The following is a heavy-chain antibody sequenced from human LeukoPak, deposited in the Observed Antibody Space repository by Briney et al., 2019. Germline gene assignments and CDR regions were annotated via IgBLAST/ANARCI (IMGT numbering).Heavy chain of an antibody. CDR2: INHSGST. CDR1: GGSFSGYY. Sequence: SETLSLTCAVYGGSFSGYYWCWIRQPPGKGLEWIGEINHSGSTNYNPSLKSRVTISVDTSKNQFSLKLSSVTAADTAVYYCARFDDSSGYYPQYYFDYWGQGTLVTVSS. CDR3: ARFDDSSGYYPQYYFDY. D-gene: IGHD3-22*01. V-gene: IGHV4-34*01. J-gene: IGHJ4*02.